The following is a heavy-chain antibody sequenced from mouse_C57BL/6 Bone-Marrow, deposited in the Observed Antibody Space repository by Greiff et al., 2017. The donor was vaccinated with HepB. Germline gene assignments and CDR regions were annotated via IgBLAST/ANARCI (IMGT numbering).Heavy chain of an antibody. CDR2: IDPNSGGT. V-gene: IGHV1-72*01. Sequence: WMHWVKQRPGRGLEWIGRIDPNSGGTKYNEKFKSKATLTVDKPSSTAYMQLSSLTSEDSAVYYCARLEDWDDYWGQGTTLTVSS. J-gene: IGHJ2*01. CDR3: ARLEDWDDY. CDR1: W. D-gene: IGHD4-1*01.